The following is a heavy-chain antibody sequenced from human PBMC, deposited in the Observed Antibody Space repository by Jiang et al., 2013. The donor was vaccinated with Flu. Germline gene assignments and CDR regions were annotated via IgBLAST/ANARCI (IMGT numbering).Heavy chain of an antibody. CDR2: FDVEDGEI. CDR1: GYTLTQLS. Sequence: SGAEVKKPGASVKVSCKVSGYTLTQLSMHWVRQAPGEGLEWMGGFDVEDGEIIYAQKFQGRVTMTEDTSTDTGHMELSSLRSEDTAVYYCATGKIQLRRQGYFDYWGQGTLLTVSS. J-gene: IGHJ4*02. CDR3: ATGKIQLRRQGYFDY. D-gene: IGHD1-1*01. V-gene: IGHV1-24*01.